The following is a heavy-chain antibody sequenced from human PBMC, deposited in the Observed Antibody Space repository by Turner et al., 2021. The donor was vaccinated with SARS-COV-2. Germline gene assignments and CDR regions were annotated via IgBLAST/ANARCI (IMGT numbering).Heavy chain of an antibody. Sequence: QVQLVQSGAEVKKPGASVKVSCKASGYTFTNYDINWVRQATGQGLEGIGWMNPNSGNTGYAQKFPGRVTMTRDTSISTAYMELSSLRSEDTAVYYCARLHGHCTSTSCYWDYYFGMDVWGQGTTVTVSS. CDR2: MNPNSGNT. J-gene: IGHJ6*02. CDR3: ARLHGHCTSTSCYWDYYFGMDV. D-gene: IGHD2-2*01. V-gene: IGHV1-8*01. CDR1: GYTFTNYD.